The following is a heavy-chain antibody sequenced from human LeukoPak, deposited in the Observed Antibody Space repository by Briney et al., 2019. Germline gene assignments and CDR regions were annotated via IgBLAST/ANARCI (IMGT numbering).Heavy chain of an antibody. CDR1: GFTFSSYG. V-gene: IGHV3-30*18. D-gene: IGHD1-26*01. CDR2: ISYDGSNK. CDR3: AKSAVVGATYFDY. J-gene: IGHJ4*02. Sequence: PGGSLRLSCAASGFTFSSYGMHWVRQAPGKGLEWVAVISYDGSNKYYADSVKGRFTISRDNSKNTLYLQMNSLRAEDTAVYYCAKSAVVGATYFDYWGQGTLVTVSS.